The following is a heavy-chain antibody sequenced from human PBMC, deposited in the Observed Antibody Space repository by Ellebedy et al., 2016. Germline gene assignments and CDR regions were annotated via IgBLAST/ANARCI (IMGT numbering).Heavy chain of an antibody. V-gene: IGHV4-30-4*01. J-gene: IGHJ4*02. Sequence: SETLSLTXTVSGDSISSGDYYWSWIRQPPGKGLEWIGYIYYSGSTYYNPSLKSRLTISVDTSKNQFSLKLSSVTAADTAVYYCARGCGVRGYYFDYWGQGTLVTVSS. CDR3: ARGCGVRGYYFDY. CDR1: GDSISSGDYY. D-gene: IGHD3-10*01. CDR2: IYYSGST.